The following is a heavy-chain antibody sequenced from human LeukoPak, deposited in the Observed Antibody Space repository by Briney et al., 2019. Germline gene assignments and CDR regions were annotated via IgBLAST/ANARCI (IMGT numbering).Heavy chain of an antibody. CDR3: ARGSSSWYTYFDY. CDR2: IYYSGSS. V-gene: IGHV4-39*07. Sequence: SETLSLTCSVSGGSISSSSSYWGWIRQPPGKGLEWIGSIYYSGSSFDNPALKSRVTISVDTSKNQFSLKLSSVTAADTAVYYCARGSSSWYTYFDYWGQGTLVTVSS. J-gene: IGHJ4*02. D-gene: IGHD6-13*01. CDR1: GGSISSSSSY.